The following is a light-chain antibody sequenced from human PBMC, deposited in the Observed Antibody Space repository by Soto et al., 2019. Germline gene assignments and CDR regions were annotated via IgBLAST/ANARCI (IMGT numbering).Light chain of an antibody. J-gene: IGKJ1*01. V-gene: IGKV1-39*01. Sequence: DIQMTQSPSSLSASVGDRVTITCRARQIIIRYINWYQQKPGQAPKLLIDSTSSLPYWVPSRFSVCGSGTDFTVILIGREPVDMETYHCQQSFNIPWTFGQGTKV. CDR3: QQSFNIPWT. CDR1: QIIIRY. CDR2: STS.